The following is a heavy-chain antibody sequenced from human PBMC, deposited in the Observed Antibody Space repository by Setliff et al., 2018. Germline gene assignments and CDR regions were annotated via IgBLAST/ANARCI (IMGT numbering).Heavy chain of an antibody. D-gene: IGHD5-18*01. CDR1: GYTFSTYW. J-gene: IGHJ4*02. V-gene: IGHV5-51*01. CDR2: IYPGDSET. Sequence: LGESLKISCKGSGYTFSTYWIGWVRQMPGKGLEWMGIIYPGDSETRYSPSFEGQVSISADTSISTAYLQWSSLKASDTAMYYCARGMEDTAMLAYWGQGTLVTVSS. CDR3: ARGMEDTAMLAY.